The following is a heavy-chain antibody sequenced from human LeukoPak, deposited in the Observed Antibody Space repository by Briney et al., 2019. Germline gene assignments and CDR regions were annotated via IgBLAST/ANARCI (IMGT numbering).Heavy chain of an antibody. CDR1: GGTFSSYA. J-gene: IGHJ4*02. Sequence: GASMKVSCKASGGTFSSYAISWVRQAPGQGLEWMGGIIPIFGTANYAQKFQGRVTITADESTSTAYMELSSLRSEDTAVYYCARTTRPNSGGYYFDYWGQGTLVTVSS. CDR2: IIPIFGTA. V-gene: IGHV1-69*13. D-gene: IGHD1-1*01. CDR3: ARTTRPNSGGYYFDY.